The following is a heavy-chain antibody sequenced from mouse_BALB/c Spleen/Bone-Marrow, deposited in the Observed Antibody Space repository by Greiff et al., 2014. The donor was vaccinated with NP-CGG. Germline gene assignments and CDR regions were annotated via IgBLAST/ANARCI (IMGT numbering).Heavy chain of an antibody. CDR3: ARDSFLITRALDY. CDR1: GFSLTGYG. D-gene: IGHD2-4*01. V-gene: IGHV2-6-7*01. Sequence: QVQLQQSGPGLVAPSQSLSITRTVSGFSLTGYGVSWVRQPPGKGLEWLGMIWGDGSTDYNSALKSRLSINKDNSKSQVFLKMNSLQTDDTARYYCARDSFLITRALDYWGQGTSVTVSS. CDR2: IWGDGST. J-gene: IGHJ4*01.